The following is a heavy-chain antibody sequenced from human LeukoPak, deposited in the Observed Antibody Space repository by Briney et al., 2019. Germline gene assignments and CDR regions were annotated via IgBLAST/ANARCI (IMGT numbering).Heavy chain of an antibody. CDR3: AREGVTNYFDY. D-gene: IGHD4-11*01. CDR1: GFTVSSNY. CDR2: IYSGGST. Sequence: GGSLRLSCAASGFTVSSNYMSWVRQAPGKGLEWVSVIYSGGSTYHADSVKGRFTISRDNSKNTLYLQMNSLRAEDTAVYYCAREGVTNYFDYWGQGTLVTVSS. J-gene: IGHJ4*02. V-gene: IGHV3-53*01.